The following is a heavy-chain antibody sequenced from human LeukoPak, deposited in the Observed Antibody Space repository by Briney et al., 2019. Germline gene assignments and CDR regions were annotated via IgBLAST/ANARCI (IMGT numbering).Heavy chain of an antibody. V-gene: IGHV3-23*01. CDR1: GFTFSSYA. CDR3: AKHMVAGGHFDY. J-gene: IGHJ4*02. CDR2: ISGSGGST. D-gene: IGHD2-8*02. Sequence: GGSLRLSCAASGFTFSSYAMSWVRQAPGKGLEWVSAISGSGGSTYYADSVKGRFTISRDNSKNTLYLQMNSLRAEDTAIYYCAKHMVAGGHFDYWGQGTLVTVSS.